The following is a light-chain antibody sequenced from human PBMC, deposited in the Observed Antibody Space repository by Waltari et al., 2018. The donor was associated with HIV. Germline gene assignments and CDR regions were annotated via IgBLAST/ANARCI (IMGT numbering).Light chain of an antibody. CDR2: DAS. J-gene: IGKJ3*01. Sequence: DIQLTQSPSSLSASVGDRVTITCQASQDISSYLNWYQQKPGKAPKLLISDASDLETGVPSRFSGSGSGAHLTFTISSLQPADIGTYYCQQYDNVPVTFGPGTKVEIK. CDR3: QQYDNVPVT. V-gene: IGKV1-33*01. CDR1: QDISSY.